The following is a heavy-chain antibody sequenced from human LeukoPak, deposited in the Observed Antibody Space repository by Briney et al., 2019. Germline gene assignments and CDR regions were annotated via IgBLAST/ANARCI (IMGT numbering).Heavy chain of an antibody. D-gene: IGHD7-27*01. CDR3: ARHSGYYYYYGMDV. CDR1: GGSISSYY. V-gene: IGHV4-59*08. J-gene: IGHJ6*02. CDR2: IYYSGST. Sequence: SETLSLTRTVSGGSISSYYWSWIRQPPGKGLEWIGYIYYSGSTNYNPSLKSRVTISVDTSKNQFSLKLSSVTAADTAVYYCARHSGYYYYYGMDVWGQGTTVTVSS.